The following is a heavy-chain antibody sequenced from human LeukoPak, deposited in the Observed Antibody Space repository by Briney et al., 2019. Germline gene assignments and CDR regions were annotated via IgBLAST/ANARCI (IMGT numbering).Heavy chain of an antibody. D-gene: IGHD6-6*01. CDR1: GYTFTGYY. CDR2: INPNSGGT. J-gene: IGHJ4*02. V-gene: IGHV1-2*02. CDR3: ARARIAARPFVFDY. Sequence: ASVKVSCKASGYTFTGYYMHWVRQAPGQGLDGMGWINPNSGGTNYAQKFQGRVTMTRDTSISTAYMELSRLRSDDTAVYYCARARIAARPFVFDYWGQGTLVTVSS.